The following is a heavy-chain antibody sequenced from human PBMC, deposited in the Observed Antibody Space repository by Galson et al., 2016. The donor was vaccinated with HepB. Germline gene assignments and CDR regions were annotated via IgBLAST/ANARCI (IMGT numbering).Heavy chain of an antibody. J-gene: IGHJ4*02. CDR1: GYTFTFYG. D-gene: IGHD4-17*01. CDR3: ARAPTADGHYQGYFDY. Sequence: SVKVSCKASGYTFTFYGISWVRQAPGQGLEWMGWITAYNGYKNYAQKLQGRVTMTTDTSTNTAYMELRSMKSDDTAVYYCARAPTADGHYQGYFDYWGRGTLVTVSS. CDR2: ITAYNGYK. V-gene: IGHV1-18*01.